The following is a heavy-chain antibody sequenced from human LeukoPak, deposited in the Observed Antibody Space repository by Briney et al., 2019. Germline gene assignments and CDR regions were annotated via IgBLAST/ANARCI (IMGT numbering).Heavy chain of an antibody. Sequence: PGGSLRLSCAASGFTFSNFEMNWVRQAPGKGLEWLSYISSSGTTIHYADSVKGRFTISRDNAKNSLYLQMNSLRAEDTAVYYCTKRTVTTSVDNAMDVWGQGTTVTVSS. D-gene: IGHD4-17*01. V-gene: IGHV3-48*03. CDR1: GFTFSNFE. J-gene: IGHJ6*02. CDR2: ISSSGTTI. CDR3: TKRTVTTSVDNAMDV.